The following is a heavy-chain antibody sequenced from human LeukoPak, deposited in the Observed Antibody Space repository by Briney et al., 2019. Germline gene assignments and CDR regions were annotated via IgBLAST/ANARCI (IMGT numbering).Heavy chain of an antibody. V-gene: IGHV3-30*03. J-gene: IGHJ4*02. Sequence: GGSLRLSCAASRFTLSTYWMSWVRKAPGKGLEWVAVISYDGSNKYYADSVKGRFTISRDNSKNTLYLQMNSLRAEDTAVYYCARGMYYDFWSDGNFDYWGQGTLVTVSS. D-gene: IGHD3-3*01. CDR2: ISYDGSNK. CDR3: ARGMYYDFWSDGNFDY. CDR1: RFTLSTYW.